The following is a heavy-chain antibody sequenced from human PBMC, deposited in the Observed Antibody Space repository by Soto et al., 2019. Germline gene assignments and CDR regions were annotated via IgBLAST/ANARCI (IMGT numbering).Heavy chain of an antibody. CDR3: AKWSRIPS. CDR1: GFTFDDYA. Sequence: EVQLVESGGGLVQPGRSLRLSCAASGFTFDDYAMHWVRQAPGKGLEWVSGISWNSGSIGYADSVKGRFTISRDNAKNSLYLQMNSLRAEDTALYYCAKWSRIPSWGKGTTVTVSS. J-gene: IGHJ6*04. CDR2: ISWNSGSI. D-gene: IGHD2-15*01. V-gene: IGHV3-9*01.